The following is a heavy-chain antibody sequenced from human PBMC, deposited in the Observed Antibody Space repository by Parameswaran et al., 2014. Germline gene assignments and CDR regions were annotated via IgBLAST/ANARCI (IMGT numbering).Heavy chain of an antibody. CDR2: ISGSGGST. CDR3: AKEAGYYGSGSYYFDS. J-gene: IGHJ4*02. D-gene: IGHD3-10*01. Sequence: VRQAPGKGLEWVSTISGSGGSTYYADSVQGRFTISRDNSKNTLYLQVNSLRAEDTAVYYCAKEAGYYGSGSYYFDSWGQGTLVTVSS. V-gene: IGHV3-23*01.